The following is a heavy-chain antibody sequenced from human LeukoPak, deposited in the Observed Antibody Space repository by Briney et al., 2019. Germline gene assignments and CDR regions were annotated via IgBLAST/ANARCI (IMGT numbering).Heavy chain of an antibody. Sequence: GGSLRLSCAASGFTFSSYGMHWVRQAPGKGLEWVAFIRYDGSNKYYADSVKGRFTISRDNSKNTLYLQMSSLRAEDTAVYYCAKESDYYDSSGYHIDYWGQGTLVTVSS. D-gene: IGHD3-22*01. CDR1: GFTFSSYG. V-gene: IGHV3-30*02. CDR3: AKESDYYDSSGYHIDY. CDR2: IRYDGSNK. J-gene: IGHJ4*02.